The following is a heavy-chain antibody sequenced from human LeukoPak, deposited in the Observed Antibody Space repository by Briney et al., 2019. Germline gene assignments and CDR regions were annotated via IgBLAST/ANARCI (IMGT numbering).Heavy chain of an antibody. Sequence: GASVKVSCKASGGTFSSYAISWVRQAPGQGLEWMGGIIPIFGTANYAQKFQGRVTITADESTSTAYMELSSLRSEDTAVYYCAGVGGDAPYYYMDVWGKGTTVTVSS. D-gene: IGHD4-17*01. CDR3: AGVGGDAPYYYMDV. J-gene: IGHJ6*03. CDR1: GGTFSSYA. CDR2: IIPIFGTA. V-gene: IGHV1-69*13.